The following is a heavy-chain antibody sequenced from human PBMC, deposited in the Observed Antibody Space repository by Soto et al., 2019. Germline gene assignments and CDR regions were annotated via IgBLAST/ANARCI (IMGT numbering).Heavy chain of an antibody. V-gene: IGHV3-30*18. CDR1: GFTFSSYG. J-gene: IGHJ4*02. Sequence: QVQLVESGGGVVQPGRSLRLSCAASGFTFSSYGMHWVRQAPGKGLEWVAVISYDGSNKYYADSVKGRFTISRDNSKNTLYLQMNCLGAEDTAVYYCAKGKRMATIDKPIFDYWGQGTLVTVSS. CDR2: ISYDGSNK. CDR3: AKGKRMATIDKPIFDY. D-gene: IGHD5-12*01.